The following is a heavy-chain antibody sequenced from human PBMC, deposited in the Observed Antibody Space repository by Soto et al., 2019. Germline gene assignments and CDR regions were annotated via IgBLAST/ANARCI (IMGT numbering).Heavy chain of an antibody. D-gene: IGHD1-26*01. CDR3: AKPGGDRIVGFYFDS. CDR1: EFTFSTYA. CDR2: ISSTGDTT. J-gene: IGHJ4*02. Sequence: GGSLRLSCAASEFTFSTYAMSWVRQAPGKGLEWVSAISSTGDTTYYADSVKGRFTISRDNSKNTLYLQMNSLRADDTALSYCAKPGGDRIVGFYFDSWGQGTLVTVSS. V-gene: IGHV3-23*01.